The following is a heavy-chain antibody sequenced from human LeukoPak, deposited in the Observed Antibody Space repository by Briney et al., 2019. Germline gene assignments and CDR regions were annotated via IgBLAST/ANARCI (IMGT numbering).Heavy chain of an antibody. V-gene: IGHV3-11*01. CDR3: ARYRGSYDYFDF. D-gene: IGHD1-26*01. Sequence: GGSLTLSCAASGFTFSDYYMSWIRQAPGKGLEWVSYISSAGSSIYYVDSVRGRFTVSRDNAKNSLYLQMNSLRAEDTAVYYCARYRGSYDYFDFWGQGTLVTVSS. CDR1: GFTFSDYY. J-gene: IGHJ4*02. CDR2: ISSAGSSI.